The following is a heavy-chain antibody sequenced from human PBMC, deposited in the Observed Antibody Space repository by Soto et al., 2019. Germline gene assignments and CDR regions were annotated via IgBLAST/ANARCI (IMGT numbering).Heavy chain of an antibody. Sequence: ASVKVSCKASGYTFTSYYMHWVRQAPGQGLEWMGIINPSGGSTSYAQKFQGRVTMTRDTSTSTVYMELSSLRSEDTAVYYCARVSRRYYDSSGYYYFDYWGQGTLVTVSS. CDR2: INPSGGST. CDR3: ARVSRRYYDSSGYYYFDY. CDR1: GYTFTSYY. V-gene: IGHV1-46*01. D-gene: IGHD3-22*01. J-gene: IGHJ4*02.